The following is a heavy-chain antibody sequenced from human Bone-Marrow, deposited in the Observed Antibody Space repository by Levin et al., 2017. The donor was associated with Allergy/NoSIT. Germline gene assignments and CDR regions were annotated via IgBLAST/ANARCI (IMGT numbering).Heavy chain of an antibody. J-gene: IGHJ2*01. CDR1: GFSVSSNS. Sequence: GESLKISCAASGFSVSSNSMTWVRHTPGKGLEWVSTKDIVGTTYYADSVRGRFTIARDSSTNMVFLQMNNLRPEDTAVYYCAKSPATRNWYFELWGRGTLVTVSP. V-gene: IGHV3-53*01. D-gene: IGHD1-1*01. CDR2: KDIVGTT. CDR3: AKSPATRNWYFEL.